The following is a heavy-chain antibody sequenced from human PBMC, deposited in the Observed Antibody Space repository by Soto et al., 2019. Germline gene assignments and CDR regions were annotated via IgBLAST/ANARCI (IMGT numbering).Heavy chain of an antibody. CDR2: INPNSGGT. CDR3: ARGEVLRWEPNYFDY. CDR1: GYTFTVYY. D-gene: IGHD1-26*01. V-gene: IGHV1-2*02. Sequence: ASVKVSCKASGYTFTVYYMHCVGQSPVQGLEWMGWINPNSGGTNYAQKFQGRVTMTRDTSISTAYMELSRLRSDDTAVYYCARGEVLRWEPNYFDYWGQGTLVTVSS. J-gene: IGHJ4*02.